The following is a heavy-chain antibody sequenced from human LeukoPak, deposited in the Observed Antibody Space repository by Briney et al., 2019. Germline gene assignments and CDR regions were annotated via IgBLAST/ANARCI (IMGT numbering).Heavy chain of an antibody. CDR2: ISGSASST. Sequence: GGSLRLSCAASGFTFSSYAMSWVRQAPGKGLEWVSTISGSASSTYNAESVRGRFTVSRDNSKNTLSLQMNSLTAEDTAVYFCAKWVTATRPDYFDNWGQGTLVSVSS. V-gene: IGHV3-23*01. D-gene: IGHD1-20*01. J-gene: IGHJ4*02. CDR3: AKWVTATRPDYFDN. CDR1: GFTFSSYA.